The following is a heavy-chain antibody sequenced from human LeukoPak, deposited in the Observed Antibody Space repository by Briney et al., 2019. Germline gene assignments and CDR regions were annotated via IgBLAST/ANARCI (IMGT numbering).Heavy chain of an antibody. CDR3: AKDRLLNCRGDCYIFDY. D-gene: IGHD2-21*02. CDR1: GFTFSSYA. V-gene: IGHV3-23*01. J-gene: IGHJ4*02. CDR2: ISGSGGRT. Sequence: GGSLRLSCAASGFTFSSYAMSWVRQAPGKGLEWVSTISGSGGRTYYADSVKGRFSISRDNSKNTLYLQVNGLRTEDTAVYYCAKDRLLNCRGDCYIFDYWGQGTVVTVSS.